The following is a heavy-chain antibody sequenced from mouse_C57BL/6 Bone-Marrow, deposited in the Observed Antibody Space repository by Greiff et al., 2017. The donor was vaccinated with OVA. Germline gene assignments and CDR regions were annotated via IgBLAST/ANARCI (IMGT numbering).Heavy chain of an antibody. D-gene: IGHD2-4*01. V-gene: IGHV1-81*01. J-gene: IGHJ3*01. CDR2: IYPSSGNT. CDR1: GYTFTSYG. Sequence: VQLQQSGAELARPGASVKLSCKASGYTFTSYGISWVKQRTGQGLEWIGEIYPSSGNTYYNEKFKGKATLTADKSSSTAYMELRSLTSEVSAVYIWEREDDYEGYWGKGTLVTVS. CDR3: EREDDYEGY.